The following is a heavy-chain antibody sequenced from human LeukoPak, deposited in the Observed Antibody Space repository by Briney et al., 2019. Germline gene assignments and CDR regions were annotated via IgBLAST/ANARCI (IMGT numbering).Heavy chain of an antibody. CDR2: IFYSGST. Sequence: SSETLSLTCTVSGGSISGYYWSWIRQPPGKGLEWIGYIFYSGSTNYNPSLKSRVTISVDTSNNQFSLKLSSVTAADTAVYYCVRLKGYYFDYLGQGTLVSVSS. CDR3: VRLKGYYFDY. J-gene: IGHJ4*02. V-gene: IGHV4-59*01. CDR1: GGSISGYY.